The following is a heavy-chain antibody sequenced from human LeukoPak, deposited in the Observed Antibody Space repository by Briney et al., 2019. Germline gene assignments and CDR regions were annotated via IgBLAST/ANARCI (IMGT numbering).Heavy chain of an antibody. J-gene: IGHJ4*02. Sequence: SETLSLTCAVYGGSFSGYYWSWIRQPPGKGLEWIGEINHSGSTNYNPSLKSRVTISVDTSKNQFSLKLSSVTAADTAVYYCARGHNRGDYGDYHESGCFDYWGQGTLVTVSS. CDR3: ARGHNRGDYGDYHESGCFDY. V-gene: IGHV4-34*01. CDR1: GGSFSGYY. D-gene: IGHD4-17*01. CDR2: INHSGST.